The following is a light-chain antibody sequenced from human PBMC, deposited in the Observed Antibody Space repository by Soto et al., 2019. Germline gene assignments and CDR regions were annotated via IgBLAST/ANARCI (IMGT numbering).Light chain of an antibody. V-gene: IGKV1-9*01. Sequence: HLTQSPSSLSASVGDRVTITCRASQGVSSSLVWYQQKPGNAPKLLIYAASTLQSGVPSRFSGSGSGTDLTITIRRLQPEDFATYYCQQHNNYPMNVGKGTRLEI. CDR2: AAS. CDR1: QGVSSS. J-gene: IGKJ5*01. CDR3: QQHNNYPMN.